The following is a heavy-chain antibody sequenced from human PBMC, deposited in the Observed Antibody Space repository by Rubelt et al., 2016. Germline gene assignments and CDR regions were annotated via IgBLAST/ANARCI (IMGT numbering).Heavy chain of an antibody. D-gene: IGHD6-19*01. CDR1: GDSIRSSNW. Sequence: QVQLQESGPALVMPSGTLSLTCGVSGDSIRSSNWWTWVRQPPGKGLEWIGEIYHSGGTNYNPSLKSRVTISVDTSKNQFPLKLTAVSAADTAVYYCARDRAVAGTWGQGTLVTVSS. CDR3: ARDRAVAGT. J-gene: IGHJ4*02. CDR2: IYHSGGT. V-gene: IGHV4-4*02.